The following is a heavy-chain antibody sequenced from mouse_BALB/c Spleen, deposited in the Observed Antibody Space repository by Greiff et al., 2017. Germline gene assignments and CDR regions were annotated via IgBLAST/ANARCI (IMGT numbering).Heavy chain of an antibody. V-gene: IGHV5-6*01. CDR3: ARHRGY. CDR1: GFTFSSYG. Sequence: VQLVESGGDLVKPGGSLKLSCAASGFTFSSYGMSWVRQTPDKRLEWVATISSGGSYTYYPDSVKGRFTISRDNAKNTLYLQMSSLKSEDTAMYYCARHRGYWGQGTLVTVSA. CDR2: ISSGGSYT. D-gene: IGHD3-1*01. J-gene: IGHJ3*01.